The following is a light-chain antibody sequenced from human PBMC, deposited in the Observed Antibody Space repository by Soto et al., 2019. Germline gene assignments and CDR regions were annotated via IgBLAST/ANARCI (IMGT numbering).Light chain of an antibody. CDR3: QSYDSSPSAYV. CDR2: GNS. J-gene: IGLJ1*01. CDR1: SSNIGAGYD. Sequence: QSVLAQPPSVSGAPGQKVTISCTGSSSNIGAGYDLHWYQQLPGTAPKLLLYGNSNRPSGVPDRFSGSKSGTSASLAITGRQAEDEADYYCQSYDSSPSAYVFGTGTQLTVL. V-gene: IGLV1-40*01.